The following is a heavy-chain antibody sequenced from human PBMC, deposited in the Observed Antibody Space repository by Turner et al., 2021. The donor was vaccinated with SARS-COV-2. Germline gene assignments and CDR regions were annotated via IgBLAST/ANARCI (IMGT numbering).Heavy chain of an antibody. CDR1: GFTFSSYW. D-gene: IGHD6-13*01. V-gene: IGHV3-74*01. J-gene: IGHJ6*02. Sequence: EVQLVESGGGLVQPGGSLRLSGAASGFTFSSYWMHWVRQAPGKGLVWVSRINSDGSSTSYADSVKGRFTISRDNAKNTLYLQMNSLRAEDTAVYYCARVGIAAAGPTFYYYYYGMDVWGQGTTVTVSS. CDR3: ARVGIAAAGPTFYYYYYGMDV. CDR2: INSDGSST.